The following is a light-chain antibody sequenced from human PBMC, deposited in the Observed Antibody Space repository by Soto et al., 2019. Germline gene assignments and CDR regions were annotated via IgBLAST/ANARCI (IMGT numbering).Light chain of an antibody. CDR3: SSYTTRLIYV. CDR1: SSDVGAYDH. Sequence: QSVLTQPASVSGSPGQSITISCTGTSSDVGAYDHVSWYQQHPGKAPKLLIYEVTHRPSGVSNRFSGSKSGNTASLTISGLQDEEEADYSCSSYTTRLIYVFGTRTKVTV. J-gene: IGLJ1*01. CDR2: EVT. V-gene: IGLV2-14*01.